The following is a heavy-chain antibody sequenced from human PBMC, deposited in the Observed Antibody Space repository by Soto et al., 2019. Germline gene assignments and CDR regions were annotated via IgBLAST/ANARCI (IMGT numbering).Heavy chain of an antibody. Sequence: SETLSLTCAVSGESIRSDSWWSWVRQPPGKGLEWLGEIHQSGSANYDPSVKSRVTLSMDKTKNQFSLKLTSVTAADTAVYYCARVEFGKFGAYWGQGTPVTVSS. D-gene: IGHD3-10*01. CDR3: ARVEFGKFGAY. CDR1: GESIRSDSW. V-gene: IGHV4-4*02. J-gene: IGHJ4*02. CDR2: IHQSGSA.